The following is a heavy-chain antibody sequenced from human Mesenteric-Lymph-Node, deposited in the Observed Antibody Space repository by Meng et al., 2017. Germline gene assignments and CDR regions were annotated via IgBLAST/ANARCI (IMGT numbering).Heavy chain of an antibody. D-gene: IGHD2-15*01. J-gene: IGHJ4*02. CDR3: AIDLVGYCSGGSCYSYFSGDY. CDR1: GYSFTSYW. Sequence: GESLKISCKGSGYSFTSYWINWVRQATGQGLEWMGWMNPNSGNTGYAQKFQGRVTITRNTSISTAYMELSSLRSEDTAVYYCAIDLVGYCSGGSCYSYFSGDYWGQGTLVTVSS. CDR2: MNPNSGNT. V-gene: IGHV1-8*03.